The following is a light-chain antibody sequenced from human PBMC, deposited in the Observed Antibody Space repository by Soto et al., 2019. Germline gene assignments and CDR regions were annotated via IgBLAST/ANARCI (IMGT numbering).Light chain of an antibody. CDR1: TGAVTSSFY. CDR3: LLYYGGAQPQPHVV. V-gene: IGLV7-43*01. CDR2: STT. Sequence: QTVVTQEPSLTVSPGGTVTLTCASSTGAVTSSFYPNWFQQKPGQAPWALIYSTTNKHSWTPARFSGSLLGDKAALTLSGVQPEDEADYYCLLYYGGAQPQPHVVFGGGTKLTVL. J-gene: IGLJ2*01.